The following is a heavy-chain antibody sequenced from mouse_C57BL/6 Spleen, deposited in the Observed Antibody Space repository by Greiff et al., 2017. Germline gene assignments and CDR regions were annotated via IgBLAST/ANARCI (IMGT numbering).Heavy chain of an antibody. J-gene: IGHJ3*01. CDR3: ARQGDGYYEAWFAY. V-gene: IGHV1-53*01. D-gene: IGHD2-3*01. CDR2: IDPSNGGT. Sequence: QVQLQQPGTELVKPGASVKLSCKASGYTFTSYWMHWVKQRPGQGREWIGNIDPSNGGTNYNEKFKSKATLTVEKSSSTAYMQLSSLTSEDSAVYDCARQGDGYYEAWFAYWGQGTLVTVSA. CDR1: GYTFTSYW.